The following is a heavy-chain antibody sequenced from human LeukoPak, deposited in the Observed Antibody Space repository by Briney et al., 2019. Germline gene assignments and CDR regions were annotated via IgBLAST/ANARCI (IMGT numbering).Heavy chain of an antibody. CDR1: GGTFSSYA. CDR2: IIPIFGTA. J-gene: IGHJ4*02. CDR3: ARASSCSGGSCHAATYDY. D-gene: IGHD2-15*01. V-gene: IGHV1-69*13. Sequence: GASVKVSCKASGGTFSSYAISWVRQAPGQGLEWMGGIIPIFGTANYAQKFQGRVTITADESTSTAYMELSSLRSEDTAVYYCARASSCSGGSCHAATYDYWGQGTLVTVSS.